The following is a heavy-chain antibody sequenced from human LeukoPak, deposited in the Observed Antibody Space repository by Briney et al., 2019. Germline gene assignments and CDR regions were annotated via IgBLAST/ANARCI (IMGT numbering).Heavy chain of an antibody. J-gene: IGHJ6*02. D-gene: IGHD7-27*01. Sequence: PSETLSLTCVVYGGSFSDHSWSWIRQPPGKGLEWIGEVSHSGRTTYNPSLMSRVSISADTSNKQFSLKLNFVTAADTAVYYCARDSSGDNYYGMDVWGQGTTVTVSS. CDR2: VSHSGRT. CDR1: GGSFSDHS. CDR3: ARDSSGDNYYGMDV. V-gene: IGHV4-34*01.